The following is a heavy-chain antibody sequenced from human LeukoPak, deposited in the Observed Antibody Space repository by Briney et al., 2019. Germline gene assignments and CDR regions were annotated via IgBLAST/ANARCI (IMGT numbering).Heavy chain of an antibody. J-gene: IGHJ4*02. Sequence: GGSLRLSCAASGFTFSSYSMDWVRQAPGKGLEWVSSISSSSSYIYYTDSVKGRFTISRDNAKNSLYLQMNSLRAEGTAVYYCARGSGSYTDYWGQGTLVTVSS. D-gene: IGHD1-26*01. CDR3: ARGSGSYTDY. CDR2: ISSSSSYI. V-gene: IGHV3-21*01. CDR1: GFTFSSYS.